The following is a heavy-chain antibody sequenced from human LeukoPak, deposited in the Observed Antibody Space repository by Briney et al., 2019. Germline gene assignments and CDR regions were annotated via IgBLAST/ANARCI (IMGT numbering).Heavy chain of an antibody. CDR1: RYTFTGYY. V-gene: IGHV1-2*02. J-gene: IGHJ4*02. Sequence: ASVKVSCKASRYTFTGYYMHWVRQAPGQGLEWMGWINPNSGGTNYAQMFQGRVTMTRDTSTSTVYMELSSLRSEDTAVYYCARDTCSSTSCYLPDYWGQGTLVTVSS. D-gene: IGHD2-2*01. CDR3: ARDTCSSTSCYLPDY. CDR2: INPNSGGT.